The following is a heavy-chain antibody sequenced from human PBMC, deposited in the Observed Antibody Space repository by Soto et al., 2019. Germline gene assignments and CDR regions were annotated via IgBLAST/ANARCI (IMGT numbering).Heavy chain of an antibody. Sequence: QLQLQESGPGLVKPSETLSLTCTVSGGSISSSSYYWGWIRQPPGKGLEWIGSIYYSGSTYYNPSFMSRVLISVDTSKNASPPKLSSVPAADTAVYSCARRDRSPPYRYWGQGTLVTVSS. D-gene: IGHD2-21*01. CDR3: ARRDRSPPYRY. CDR1: GGSISSSSYY. J-gene: IGHJ4*02. CDR2: IYYSGST. V-gene: IGHV4-39*01.